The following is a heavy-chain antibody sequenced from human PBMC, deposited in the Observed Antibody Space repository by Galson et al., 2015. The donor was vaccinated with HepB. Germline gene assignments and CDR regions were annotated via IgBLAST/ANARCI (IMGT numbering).Heavy chain of an antibody. V-gene: IGHV1-69*13. CDR3: ARSPGGDYAVPFFDY. CDR2: IIPIFGTA. J-gene: IGHJ4*02. Sequence: SVKVSCKASGGTFSSYAISWVRQAPGQGLEWMGGIIPIFGTANYAQKFQGRVTITADESTSTAYMELSSLRSEDTAVYYCARSPGGDYAVPFFDYWGPGTLVTVSS. CDR1: GGTFSSYA. D-gene: IGHD4-17*01.